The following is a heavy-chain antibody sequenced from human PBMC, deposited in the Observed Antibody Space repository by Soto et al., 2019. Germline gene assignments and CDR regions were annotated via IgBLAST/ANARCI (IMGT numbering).Heavy chain of an antibody. CDR3: GRVYDYVGGSYRYENYFDS. J-gene: IGHJ4*02. D-gene: IGHD3-16*02. CDR2: IYHSGST. CDR1: GGSISSSNW. Sequence: SETLSLTCAVSGGSISSSNWWSWVRQPPGKGLEWIGEIYHSGSTNYNPSLKSRVTISVDKSKNQFSLKLSSVTAADTAVYYGGRVYDYVGGSYRYENYFDSWGQGTLVTVS. V-gene: IGHV4-4*02.